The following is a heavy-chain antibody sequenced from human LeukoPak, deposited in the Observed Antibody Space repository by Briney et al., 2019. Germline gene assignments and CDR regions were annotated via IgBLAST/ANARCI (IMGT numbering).Heavy chain of an antibody. J-gene: IGHJ4*02. CDR2: IYYNGLS. D-gene: IGHD3/OR15-3a*01. V-gene: IGHV4-39*01. Sequence: PSETLSLTCTVSGVSIDSAADCWGCIRQTPGEGPECIGSIYYNGLSSYSPSLTNRVTMSVDTSKNQFSLRLTSVTATDTSIYFCAQLKRFWTGYYFEQWGQGTPVAVSS. CDR1: GVSIDSAADC. CDR3: AQLKRFWTGYYFEQ.